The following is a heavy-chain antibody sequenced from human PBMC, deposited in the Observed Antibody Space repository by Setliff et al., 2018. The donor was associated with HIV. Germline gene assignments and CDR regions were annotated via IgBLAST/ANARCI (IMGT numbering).Heavy chain of an antibody. Sequence: GGSLRLSCTASGFTFSDYYMSWIRQSPGKGLEWISYISSSGSTIYYADSVKGRFTISRDNAKNSLYLQMNSLRAEDTAVYYCARGNYNFWSGYPYYYMDVWGKGTTVTVSS. D-gene: IGHD3-3*01. J-gene: IGHJ6*03. CDR2: ISSSGSTI. V-gene: IGHV3-11*04. CDR3: ARGNYNFWSGYPYYYMDV. CDR1: GFTFSDYY.